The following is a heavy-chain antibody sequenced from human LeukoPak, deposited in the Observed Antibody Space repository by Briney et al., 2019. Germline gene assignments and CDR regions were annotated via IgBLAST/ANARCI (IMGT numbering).Heavy chain of an antibody. CDR2: MSPNSGHT. J-gene: IGHJ4*02. V-gene: IGHV1-8*01. CDR3: ARTPPKGDIDS. D-gene: IGHD2-21*02. CDR1: GYTFTAYD. Sequence: GASVKVSCKASGYTFTAYDINWVRQATGQGLEWMGWMSPNSGHTGYAQKFRGRVTFTTSTSISTAYMELNSLRPEDTAVYYCARTPPKGDIDSWGPGTLVTVSS.